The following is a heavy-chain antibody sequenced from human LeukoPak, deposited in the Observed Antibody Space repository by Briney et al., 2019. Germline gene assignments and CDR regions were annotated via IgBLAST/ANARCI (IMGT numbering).Heavy chain of an antibody. CDR3: SKGQYYFDY. CDR1: EFTFHTYL. J-gene: IGHJ4*02. Sequence: PGGSLRPSCAGSEFTFHTYLMSWVRQAPGKGLEWVSSISGSGATTDYADSVKGRFTISRDNVNKTLYLEMGSLRAEDTAVYFCSKGQYYFDYWGQGTLVTVSS. V-gene: IGHV3-23*01. CDR2: ISGSGATT.